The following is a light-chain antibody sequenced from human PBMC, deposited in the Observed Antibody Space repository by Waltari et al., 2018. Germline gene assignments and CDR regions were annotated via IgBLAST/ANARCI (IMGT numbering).Light chain of an antibody. CDR1: NLGNTY. V-gene: IGLV3-1*01. CDR3: QVWDTSLNYV. Sequence: SYELTNTPSVSVSPAQTATITCSGDNLGNTYTCWYHQKTVQAPVLIIYQYVKRPSCVPARFSASISGNTATLTVSGAQALDEADYYCQVWDTSLNYVFGAGTKVTVL. CDR2: QYV. J-gene: IGLJ1*01.